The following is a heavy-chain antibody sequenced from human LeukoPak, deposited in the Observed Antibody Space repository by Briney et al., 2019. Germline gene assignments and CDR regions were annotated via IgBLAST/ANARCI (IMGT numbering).Heavy chain of an antibody. CDR2: IIPIFGTA. CDR3: VGGRDLLRYFDWLSLYYYYGMDV. D-gene: IGHD3-9*01. Sequence: ASVKVSCKASGGTFISYAISWVRQAPGQGLEWMGGIIPIFGTANYAQKFQGRVTITADESTSTAYMELSSLRSEDTAVYYCVGGRDLLRYFDWLSLYYYYGMDVWGQGTTVTVSS. CDR1: GGTFISYA. V-gene: IGHV1-69*13. J-gene: IGHJ6*02.